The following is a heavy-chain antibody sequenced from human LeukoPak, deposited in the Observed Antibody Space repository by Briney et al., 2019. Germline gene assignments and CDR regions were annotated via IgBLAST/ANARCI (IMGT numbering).Heavy chain of an antibody. J-gene: IGHJ4*02. V-gene: IGHV1-46*01. Sequence: GASVKVSCKASGYTFTTYYIHWVRQAPGQGLEWMGLINPSGGSRNYAQKFQDRVTMTRDTSTSTVYMELSSLRSEDTAVYYCARGFSIVGATAIDYWGQGTLVTVSS. CDR3: ARGFSIVGATAIDY. CDR1: GYTFTTYY. D-gene: IGHD1-26*01. CDR2: INPSGGSR.